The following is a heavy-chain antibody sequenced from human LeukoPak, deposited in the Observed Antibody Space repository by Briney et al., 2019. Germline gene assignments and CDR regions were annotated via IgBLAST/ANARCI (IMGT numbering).Heavy chain of an antibody. CDR1: GFTFSSYS. CDR2: ISSSSSYI. D-gene: IGHD6-13*01. J-gene: IGHJ3*02. CDR3: AREPPPFGSSSWYNAFDI. V-gene: IGHV3-21*01. Sequence: PGGSLRLSCAASGFTFSSYSMNWVRQAPGKGLEWVSSISSSSSYIYYADSVKGRFTISRDNAKNSLYLQINSLRAEDTAVYYCAREPPPFGSSSWYNAFDIWGQGTMVTVSS.